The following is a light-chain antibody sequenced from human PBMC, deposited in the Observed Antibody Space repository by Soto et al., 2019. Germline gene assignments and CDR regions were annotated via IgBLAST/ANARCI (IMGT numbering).Light chain of an antibody. CDR2: DVS. Sequence: QSALTQPASGSGSPGQSITISCTGTSSDVGGYNYVSWYQQHPGKAPKLIIDDVSNRPSGCSNRFSGFKSVNTASLTISGLHCEDEDAYYCSASTSNSLLDLVCGTGTKLTVL. CDR1: SSDVGGYNY. CDR3: SASTSNSLLDLV. J-gene: IGLJ1*01. V-gene: IGLV2-14*01.